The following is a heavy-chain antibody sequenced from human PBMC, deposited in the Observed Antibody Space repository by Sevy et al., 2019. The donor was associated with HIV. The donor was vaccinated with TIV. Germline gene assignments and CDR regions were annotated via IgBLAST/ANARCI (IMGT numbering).Heavy chain of an antibody. CDR2: IYYNGHI. CDR3: AGENAWGRGYS. Sequence: SETLSLTCTVSGGSITSLYWNWIRQPPGKGLEGIPNIYYNGHINYNPSLKSRVTLSLDTSKNQFSLRLSSVTAADTAMYYCAGENAWGRGYSWGQGTLVTVSS. D-gene: IGHD1-26*01. V-gene: IGHV4-59*08. J-gene: IGHJ4*02. CDR1: GGSITSLY.